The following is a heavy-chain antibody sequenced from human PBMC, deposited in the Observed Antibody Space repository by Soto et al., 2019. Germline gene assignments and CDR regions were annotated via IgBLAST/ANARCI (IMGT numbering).Heavy chain of an antibody. Sequence: QVQLVESGGGVVQPGRSLRLSCAASGFTFSSYGMHWVRQAPGKGLEWVAVISYDGSNKYYADSVKGRFTISRDNSKNTLYLKMNSLRAEDTAVYYCAKGLYCSSTSCFQNWYFDLWGRGTLVTVSS. D-gene: IGHD2-2*01. J-gene: IGHJ2*01. CDR2: ISYDGSNK. CDR1: GFTFSSYG. V-gene: IGHV3-30*18. CDR3: AKGLYCSSTSCFQNWYFDL.